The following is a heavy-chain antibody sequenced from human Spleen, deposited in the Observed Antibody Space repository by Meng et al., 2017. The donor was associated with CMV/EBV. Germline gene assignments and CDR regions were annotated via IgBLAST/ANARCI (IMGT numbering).Heavy chain of an antibody. CDR1: GGSISGYY. J-gene: IGHJ2*01. V-gene: IGHV4-34*01. D-gene: IGHD3-10*01. Sequence: SETLSLTCTVSGGSISGYYWSWIRQPPGKGLEWIGEINYSGSTNYNPSLKSRVTISIDTSDQQFSLKLTSVTAADTAVYYCARPGHYRFFDLWGRGTLVTVSS. CDR2: INYSGST. CDR3: ARPGHYRFFDL.